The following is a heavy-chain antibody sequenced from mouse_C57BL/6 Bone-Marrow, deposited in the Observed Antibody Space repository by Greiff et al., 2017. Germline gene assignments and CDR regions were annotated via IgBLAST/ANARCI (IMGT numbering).Heavy chain of an antibody. V-gene: IGHV14-4*01. CDR3: TTGFWYFDV. J-gene: IGHJ1*03. CDR2: IDPENGDT. Sequence: DVQLQESGAELVRPGASVKLSCTASGFNIKDDYMHWVKQRPEQGLEWIGWIDPENGDTEYASKFQGKATITDDPSSNTAYLQLSSLTSEDTAVYYCTTGFWYFDVWGTGTTVTVSS. CDR1: GFNIKDDY.